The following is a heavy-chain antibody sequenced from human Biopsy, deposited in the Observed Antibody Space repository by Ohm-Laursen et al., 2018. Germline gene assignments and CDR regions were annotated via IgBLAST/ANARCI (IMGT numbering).Heavy chain of an antibody. CDR3: ALAAAQTVTHFDY. CDR2: ITSGSSYI. D-gene: IGHD4-17*01. J-gene: IGHJ4*02. CDR1: GFPFTGFS. V-gene: IGHV3-21*04. Sequence: SLRLSCAAFGFPFTGFSMDWVRQAPGKGLEWVASITSGSSYIFYADSVKGRFTISRDNSKNTLYLQMNSLRADDTAVYYCALAAAQTVTHFDYWGQGTLVTVSS.